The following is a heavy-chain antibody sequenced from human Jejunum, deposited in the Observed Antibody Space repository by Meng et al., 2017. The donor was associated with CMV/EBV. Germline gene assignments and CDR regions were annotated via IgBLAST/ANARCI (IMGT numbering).Heavy chain of an antibody. CDR2: IWYDGSNT. CDR1: YG. V-gene: IGHV3-33*06. D-gene: IGHD6-13*01. CDR3: AKALRAYSSSWYRGDRAMDV. Sequence: YGLRWVRQAPGKGLEWVQIIWYDGSNTYYADSVKGRFTISRDNSKNTLYLQMNSLRAEDTAVYYCAKALRAYSSSWYRGDRAMDVWGQGTTVTVSS. J-gene: IGHJ6*02.